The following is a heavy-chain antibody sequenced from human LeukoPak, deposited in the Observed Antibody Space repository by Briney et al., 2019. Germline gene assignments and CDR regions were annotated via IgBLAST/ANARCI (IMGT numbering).Heavy chain of an antibody. CDR1: GGSINSGAYY. Sequence: SQTLSLTCTVSGGSINSGAYYWSWIRQHPGKGLEWIGYIYSSGSTYYNPSLRSRFSISVDTSKNQFSLKLSSVTAADTAVYYCARHVGDYYDSSGRLIAAFDIWGQGTMVTVSS. CDR3: ARHVGDYYDSSGRLIAAFDI. CDR2: IYSSGST. V-gene: IGHV4-30-4*08. J-gene: IGHJ3*02. D-gene: IGHD3-22*01.